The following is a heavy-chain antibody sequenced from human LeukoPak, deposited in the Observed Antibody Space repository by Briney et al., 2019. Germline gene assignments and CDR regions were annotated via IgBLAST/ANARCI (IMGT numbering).Heavy chain of an antibody. V-gene: IGHV4-59*08. Sequence: PSETLSLTCTVSGGSISSYYWSWIRQPPGKGLEWIGYIYYSGSTNYNPSLKSRVTISVDTSKNQFSLKLSSVTAADTAVYYCARAVSGWQYYFDYWGQGTLVTVSS. CDR2: IYYSGST. CDR1: GGSISSYY. CDR3: ARAVSGWQYYFDY. D-gene: IGHD6-19*01. J-gene: IGHJ4*02.